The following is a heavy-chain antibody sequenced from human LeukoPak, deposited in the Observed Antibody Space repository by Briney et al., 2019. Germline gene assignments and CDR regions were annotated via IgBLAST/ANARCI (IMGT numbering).Heavy chain of an antibody. J-gene: IGHJ4*02. CDR2: INPDGGST. Sequence: ASVKVSCKASGYSFTSYYMHWVRQAPGQGLEWMGIINPDGGSTSYAQKFQGRVTMTRDTSTSTVYMELSSLRSEHTAVYYCANCIAARNYFDYWGQGTLVTVSS. CDR1: GYSFTSYY. D-gene: IGHD6-6*01. CDR3: ANCIAARNYFDY. V-gene: IGHV1-46*01.